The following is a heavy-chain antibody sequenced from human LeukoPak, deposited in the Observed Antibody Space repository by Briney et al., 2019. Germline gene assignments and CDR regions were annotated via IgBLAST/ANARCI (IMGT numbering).Heavy chain of an antibody. J-gene: IGHJ4*02. V-gene: IGHV3-30*18. CDR3: AKDRPRTRYYDSSGSPDY. CDR2: ISYDGSNK. D-gene: IGHD3-22*01. Sequence: GGSLRLSCAASGFTFSSYAMSWVRQAPGKGLEWVAVISYDGSNKYYADSVKGRFTISRDNSKNTLYLQMNSLRAEDTAVYYCAKDRPRTRYYDSSGSPDYWGQGTLVTVSS. CDR1: GFTFSSYA.